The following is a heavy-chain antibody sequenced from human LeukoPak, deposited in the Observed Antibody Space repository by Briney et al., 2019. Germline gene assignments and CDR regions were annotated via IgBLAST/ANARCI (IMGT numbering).Heavy chain of an antibody. CDR1: GYNFNTFW. J-gene: IGHJ6*02. Sequence: GESLEISCEGSGYNFNTFWIGWVRQKPGEGLEWVGIIYPGDSDTKYSPAVQGQVTISADKSISTAYLQWSSLKASDTAMYYCARRAAAAGSHYYYYGMDVWGQGTTVTVSS. CDR3: ARRAAAAGSHYYYYGMDV. V-gene: IGHV5-51*01. D-gene: IGHD6-13*01. CDR2: IYPGDSDT.